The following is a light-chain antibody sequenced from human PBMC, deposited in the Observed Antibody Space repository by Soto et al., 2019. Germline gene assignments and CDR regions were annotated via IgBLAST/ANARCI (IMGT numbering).Light chain of an antibody. Sequence: EIVMTQSPATLSVSPGEGATLFCRASQTVNNKLAWYQQQPGQAPRLLIYGASTRAAAIPDRFSGSGSGTEFTLTISSLQPEDFAIYYCQKYNSWPRTFGQGTKVEIK. V-gene: IGKV3-15*01. J-gene: IGKJ1*01. CDR1: QTVNNK. CDR3: QKYNSWPRT. CDR2: GAS.